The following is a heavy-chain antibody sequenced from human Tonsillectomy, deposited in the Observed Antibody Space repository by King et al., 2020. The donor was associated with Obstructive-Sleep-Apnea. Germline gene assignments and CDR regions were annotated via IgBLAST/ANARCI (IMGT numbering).Heavy chain of an antibody. V-gene: IGHV3-30*04. J-gene: IGHJ4*02. CDR3: ARDDGDYGNLDY. CDR2: ISYDGRNK. Sequence: VQLVESGGGVVQPGRSLRLSCAASGFTFSSYATHWVRQAPGKGLEWVTVISYDGRNKYYADSVKGRFTISRDNSKNTLYLQMNSLRAEDTAVYYCARDDGDYGNLDYWGQGTLVTVSS. D-gene: IGHD4-17*01. CDR1: GFTFSSYA.